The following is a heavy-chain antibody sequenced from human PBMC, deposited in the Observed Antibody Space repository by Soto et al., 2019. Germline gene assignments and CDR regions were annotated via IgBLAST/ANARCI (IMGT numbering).Heavy chain of an antibody. D-gene: IGHD1-26*01. J-gene: IGHJ4*02. CDR1: GYTFTSYW. Sequence: PGESLKISCKGSGYTFTSYWITWVRQMPGKGLEWMGRIDPSDSYTNYSSSFQGHVTISVDKSINTAYLQWRGLRAEDTAVYYCARDQDSGRYHYRALDYWGQGTLVTVSS. CDR2: IDPSDSYT. V-gene: IGHV5-10-1*01. CDR3: ARDQDSGRYHYRALDY.